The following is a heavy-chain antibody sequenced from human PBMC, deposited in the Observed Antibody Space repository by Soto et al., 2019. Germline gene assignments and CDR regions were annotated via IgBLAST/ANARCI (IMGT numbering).Heavy chain of an antibody. J-gene: IGHJ3*02. CDR3: VRDRPVNFNSYDAFDI. D-gene: IGHD1-1*01. CDR2: ISYTGST. CDR1: GGSVSTGSHY. Sequence: PSETLSLTCSVSGGSVSTGSHYWSWIRQPPGKGLEWIAYISYTGSTNYNPSLKSRVTISVDTSKNQFSLRLDSVIAADTAGYYCVRDRPVNFNSYDAFDICVQRPFVTVSS. V-gene: IGHV4-61*01.